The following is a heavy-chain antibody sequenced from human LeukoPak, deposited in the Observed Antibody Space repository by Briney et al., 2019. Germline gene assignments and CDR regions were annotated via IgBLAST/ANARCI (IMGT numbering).Heavy chain of an antibody. J-gene: IGHJ6*02. Sequence: GGSLRLSCAASGFTVSSNYMSWVRQAPGKGLEWVSVIYSGGSTYYADSVKGRFTISRDNSKNTLYLQTNSLRVEDTAVYYCARVSSSGWYPIYSYYYGMDVWGQGTTVTVSS. CDR1: GFTVSSNY. CDR3: ARVSSSGWYPIYSYYYGMDV. D-gene: IGHD6-19*01. CDR2: IYSGGST. V-gene: IGHV3-66*01.